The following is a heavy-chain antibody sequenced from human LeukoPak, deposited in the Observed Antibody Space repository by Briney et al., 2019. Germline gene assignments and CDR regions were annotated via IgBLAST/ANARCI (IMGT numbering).Heavy chain of an antibody. CDR3: ASTFAGRRE. CDR2: ISTSGSTT. J-gene: IGHJ4*02. D-gene: IGHD3-3*02. V-gene: IGHV3-11*04. Sequence: GGSLRLSCAASGFTFSDHYMSWIRQAPGKGLEWVSYISTSGSTTSYADSVKGRFTISRDNARNSLYLQMDSLRGEDTAVYYCASTFAGRREWGQGTLVTVSS. CDR1: GFTFSDHY.